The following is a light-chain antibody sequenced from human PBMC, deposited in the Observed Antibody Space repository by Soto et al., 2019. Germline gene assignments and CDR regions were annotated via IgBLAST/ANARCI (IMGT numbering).Light chain of an antibody. Sequence: VMTQAPATLSVSPVERATLSCRASQSVSSSYLAWYQQKPGQAPRLLIYGASSRATGIPDRFSGSGSGTDFTLTISRLEPEDFAVYYCQQYRAFGQGTKVDIK. CDR3: QQYRA. CDR2: GAS. J-gene: IGKJ1*01. CDR1: QSVSSSY. V-gene: IGKV3-20*01.